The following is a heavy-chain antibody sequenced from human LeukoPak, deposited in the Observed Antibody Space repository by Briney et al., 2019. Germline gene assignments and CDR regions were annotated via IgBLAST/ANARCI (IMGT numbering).Heavy chain of an antibody. J-gene: IGHJ4*02. CDR2: ISPDGRST. D-gene: IGHD5-18*01. CDR1: GFTFSVFW. Sequence: GGSLRLSCAASGFTFSVFWMFWVPQAPGQGLVWVSHISPDGRSTNYADSVKGRFTISRDNARNTLYLQLNSLTAEDTAVYYCAMGYKSAYSWDYWGQGTLVTVSS. V-gene: IGHV3-74*01. CDR3: AMGYKSAYSWDY.